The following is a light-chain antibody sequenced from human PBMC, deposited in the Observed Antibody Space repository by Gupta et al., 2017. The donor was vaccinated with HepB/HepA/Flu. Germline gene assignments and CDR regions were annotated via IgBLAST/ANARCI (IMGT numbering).Light chain of an antibody. Sequence: DLQMTQSPSYLSASVGDRVTITCRASQSISSYLHWYQQKPGKAPRLLMYSTSNLESGVPSRFSGSGSGTDFTLTISSLQPEDFATYYCQQSYSTPPTFGKGPRWKS. J-gene: IGKJ1*01. CDR2: STS. CDR1: QSISSY. V-gene: IGKV1-39*01. CDR3: QQSYSTPPT.